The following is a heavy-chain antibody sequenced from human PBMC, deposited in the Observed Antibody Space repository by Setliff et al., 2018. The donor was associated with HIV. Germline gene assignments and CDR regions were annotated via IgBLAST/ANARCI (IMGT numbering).Heavy chain of an antibody. CDR2: IYTSGST. CDR1: GGSISSGSYY. V-gene: IGHV4-61*09. D-gene: IGHD6-19*01. Sequence: SETLSLTCTVSGGSISSGSYYWSWIRQPAGKGLEWIRHIYTSGSTNYNPSLKSRVTISVDTSKNQFSLKLSSVTAADTAVYYCARGPGWPNWFDPWGQGTLVTVSS. CDR3: ARGPGWPNWFDP. J-gene: IGHJ5*02.